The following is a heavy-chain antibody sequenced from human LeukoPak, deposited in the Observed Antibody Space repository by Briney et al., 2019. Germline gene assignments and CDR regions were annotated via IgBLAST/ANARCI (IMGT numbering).Heavy chain of an antibody. CDR2: IYYSGST. CDR3: ARDHKRITHQTYGGYYYYGMDV. Sequence: SQTLSLTCTVSGGSISSGGYSWSWIRQHPGKGLEWIGYIYYSGSTYYNPSLKSRVTISVDTSKNQFSLKLSSVTAADTAVYYCARDHKRITHQTYGGYYYYGMDVWGQGTTVTISS. CDR1: GGSISSGGYS. D-gene: IGHD2-8*01. J-gene: IGHJ6*02. V-gene: IGHV4-31*03.